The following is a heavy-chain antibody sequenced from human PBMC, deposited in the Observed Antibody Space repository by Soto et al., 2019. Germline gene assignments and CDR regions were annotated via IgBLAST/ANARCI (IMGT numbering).Heavy chain of an antibody. V-gene: IGHV1-69*13. D-gene: IGHD3-9*01. CDR1: GGTFSSYS. J-gene: IGHJ6*02. Sequence: SVKVSCKASGGTFSSYSISWVRQAPGQGLEWMGGIIPIFGTANYAQKFQGRVTITADESTSTAYMELSSLRSEDTAVYYCARDFPHYDILTGYYKPYYYGMDVWGQGTTVTVSS. CDR2: IIPIFGTA. CDR3: ARDFPHYDILTGYYKPYYYGMDV.